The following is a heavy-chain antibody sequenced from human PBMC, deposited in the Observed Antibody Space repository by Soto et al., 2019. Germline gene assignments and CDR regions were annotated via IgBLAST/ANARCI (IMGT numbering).Heavy chain of an antibody. Sequence: QVQLQESGPGLVKPSQTLSLTCTVSGGSISSGDYYWSWIRQPPGKGLEWIGYIYYSGSTYYNPSLKSRVTISVDTSKNQFSLKLSSVTAADTAVYYCARDLTNGHYDILTGYYKEGYYYGMDVWGQGTTVTVSS. CDR1: GGSISSGDYY. D-gene: IGHD3-9*01. V-gene: IGHV4-30-4*01. CDR2: IYYSGST. J-gene: IGHJ6*02. CDR3: ARDLTNGHYDILTGYYKEGYYYGMDV.